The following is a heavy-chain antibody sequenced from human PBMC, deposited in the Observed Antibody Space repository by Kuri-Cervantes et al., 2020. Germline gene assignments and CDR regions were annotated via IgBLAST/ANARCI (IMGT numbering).Heavy chain of an antibody. CDR2: IYTSGST. V-gene: IGHV4-4*07. CDR1: GGSISSYY. CDR3: AAPLGYCSGGSCPFDY. D-gene: IGHD2-15*01. Sequence: SETLSLTCTVSGGSISSYYWSWIRQPAGKGLEWIGRIYTSGSTNYNPSLKSRVTMSVDTSRNQFSLKLSSVTAADTAVYYCAAPLGYCSGGSCPFDYWGQGTLVTVSS. J-gene: IGHJ4*02.